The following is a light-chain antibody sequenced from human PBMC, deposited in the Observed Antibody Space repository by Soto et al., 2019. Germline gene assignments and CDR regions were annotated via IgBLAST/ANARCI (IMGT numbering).Light chain of an antibody. CDR3: QQYNNWPET. J-gene: IGKJ1*01. CDR2: GAS. CDR1: QSVSSN. V-gene: IGKV3-15*01. Sequence: EILRSRSPATLSVSPGERATLSCRASQSVSSNLAWYQQKPGQAPRLLIYGASTRATGIPARFSGSGSGTEFTLTISSLQSEDFAVYYCQQYNNWPETFGQGTKV.